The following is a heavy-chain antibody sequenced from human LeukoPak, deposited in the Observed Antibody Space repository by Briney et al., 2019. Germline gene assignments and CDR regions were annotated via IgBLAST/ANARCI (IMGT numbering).Heavy chain of an antibody. CDR3: ARGIGQWLAVFYYFDY. CDR1: GGSFSGYY. D-gene: IGHD6-19*01. Sequence: SETLSLTCAVYGGSFSGYYWSWIRQPAGKGLEWIGEINHSGSTNYNPSLKSRVTISVDTSKNQFSLKLSSVTAADTAVYYCARGIGQWLAVFYYFDYWGQGTLVTVSS. V-gene: IGHV4-34*01. J-gene: IGHJ4*02. CDR2: INHSGST.